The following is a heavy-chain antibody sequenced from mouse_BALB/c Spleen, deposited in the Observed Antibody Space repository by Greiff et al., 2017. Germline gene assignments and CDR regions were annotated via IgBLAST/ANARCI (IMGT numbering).Heavy chain of an antibody. CDR1: GYTFTSYW. CDR3: ARKDYYGRVPHYYAMDY. J-gene: IGHJ4*01. CDR2: INPSTGYT. Sequence: QVQLQQSGAELAKPGASVKMSCKASGYTFTSYWMHWVKQRPGQGLEWIGYINPSTGYTEYNQKFKDKATLTADKSSSTAYMQLSSLTSEDSAVYYCARKDYYGRVPHYYAMDYWGQGTSVTVSS. D-gene: IGHD1-1*01. V-gene: IGHV1-7*01.